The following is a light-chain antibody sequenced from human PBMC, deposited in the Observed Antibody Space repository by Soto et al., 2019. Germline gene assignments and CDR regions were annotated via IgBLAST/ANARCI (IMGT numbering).Light chain of an antibody. J-gene: IGKJ2*01. CDR1: QGINSY. V-gene: IGKV1-27*01. CDR2: LAS. CDR3: QNYNSAPFT. Sequence: DIQMTQSPSSLSASVGDRVTITCRASQGINSYLAWYQQKPGKVPKFLIYLASTLQSGVPSRFSGSGSGTDFTLTISSLQPEDVATYYCQNYNSAPFTLGQGTKLEI.